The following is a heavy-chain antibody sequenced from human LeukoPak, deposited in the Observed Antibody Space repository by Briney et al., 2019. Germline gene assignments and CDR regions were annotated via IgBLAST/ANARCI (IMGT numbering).Heavy chain of an antibody. CDR1: GGSFSGYY. J-gene: IGHJ4*02. D-gene: IGHD1-26*01. Sequence: SETLSLTCAVYGGSFSGYYWSWIRQPPGKGLEWIGEINHSGSTNYNPSLRSRVTISVDTSKNQFSLKLSSVTAADTAVYYCARAPRIVGARPFDYWGQGTLVTVSS. V-gene: IGHV4-34*01. CDR3: ARAPRIVGARPFDY. CDR2: INHSGST.